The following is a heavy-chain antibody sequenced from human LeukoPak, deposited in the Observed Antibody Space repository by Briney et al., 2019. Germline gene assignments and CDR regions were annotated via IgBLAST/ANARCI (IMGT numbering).Heavy chain of an antibody. CDR1: GGSISSYY. J-gene: IGHJ5*02. CDR2: INHSGST. CDR3: ARRRSYANWFDP. D-gene: IGHD1-26*01. V-gene: IGHV4-34*01. Sequence: SETLSLTCTVSGGSISSYYWSWIRQPPGKGLEWIGEINHSGSTNYNPSLKSRVTISVDTSKNQFSLKLSSVTAADTAVYYCARRRSYANWFDPWGQGTLVTVSS.